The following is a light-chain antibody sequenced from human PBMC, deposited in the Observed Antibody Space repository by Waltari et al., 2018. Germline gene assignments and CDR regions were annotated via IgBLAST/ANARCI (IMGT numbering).Light chain of an antibody. V-gene: IGLV2-14*01. CDR3: SSFTSSSTWV. Sequence: QSALTQPASVSGSPGQSITISCTGTTSDLGGYNYVSWYQQHPGKVPKLMIYDVSSRPSGVSNRFSGSKSGNTASLIISGLQAEDEADYYCSSFTSSSTWVFGGGTKLTVL. CDR1: TSDLGGYNY. CDR2: DVS. J-gene: IGLJ3*02.